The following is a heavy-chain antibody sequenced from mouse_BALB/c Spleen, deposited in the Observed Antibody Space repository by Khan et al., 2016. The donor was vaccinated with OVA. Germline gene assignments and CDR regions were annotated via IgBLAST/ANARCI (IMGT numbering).Heavy chain of an antibody. CDR2: IWAGGST. V-gene: IGHV2-9*02. CDR1: GFSLTSYG. J-gene: IGHJ4*01. CDR3: AREPPIHYYGYRAMDY. D-gene: IGHD1-2*01. Sequence: QMQLEESGPGLVAPSQSLSITCTVSGFSLTSYGVHWVRQPPGKGLEWLGVIWAGGSTNYNSALMSRLSISKDNSKSQVFLKMNSLQTDDTAMYYRAREPPIHYYGYRAMDYWGQGTSVTVSS.